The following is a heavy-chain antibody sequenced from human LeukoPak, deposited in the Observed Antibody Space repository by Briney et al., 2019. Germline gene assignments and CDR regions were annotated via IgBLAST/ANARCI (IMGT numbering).Heavy chain of an antibody. Sequence: GGSLRLSCAASGFTFSSYWMSWVRQAPGKGLEWVANIKQDGSEKYYVDSVKGRFTISRDNAKNSLYLQMNSLRAEDTAVYYCARGQVRQWLAVPFDDWGQGTLVTVSS. J-gene: IGHJ4*02. CDR3: ARGQVRQWLAVPFDD. V-gene: IGHV3-7*03. D-gene: IGHD6-19*01. CDR1: GFTFSSYW. CDR2: IKQDGSEK.